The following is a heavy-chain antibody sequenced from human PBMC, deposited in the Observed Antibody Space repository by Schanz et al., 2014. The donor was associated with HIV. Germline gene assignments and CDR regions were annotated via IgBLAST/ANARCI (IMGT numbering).Heavy chain of an antibody. J-gene: IGHJ3*02. CDR2: IWNDGTSK. D-gene: IGHD1-1*01. CDR1: GFTFSNYA. Sequence: QVHLVESGGGVVQPGTSLRLSCAASGFTFSNYAIHWVRQAPGKGLEGVTLIWNDGTSKYYADSVKGRFTISRDASKNALYLQMNSLRAEDTAVYYCARFANWAFDIWGQGTTVTVSS. V-gene: IGHV3-33*01. CDR3: ARFANWAFDI.